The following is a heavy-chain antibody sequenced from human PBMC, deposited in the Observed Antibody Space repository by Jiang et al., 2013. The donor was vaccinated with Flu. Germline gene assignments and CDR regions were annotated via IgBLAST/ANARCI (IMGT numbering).Heavy chain of an antibody. D-gene: IGHD2-8*01. CDR3: ARGSMAPRYYYFGMDV. CDR1: GYTFTTYA. Sequence: GYTFTTYAIHWVRQAPGQRLEWMGWINAYNGNTRNSQKFQGRATITRDTSASTAYMELSSLRSEDTAVYFCARGSMAPRYYYFGMDVWGQGTTVTVSS. V-gene: IGHV1-3*01. CDR2: INAYNGNT. J-gene: IGHJ6*02.